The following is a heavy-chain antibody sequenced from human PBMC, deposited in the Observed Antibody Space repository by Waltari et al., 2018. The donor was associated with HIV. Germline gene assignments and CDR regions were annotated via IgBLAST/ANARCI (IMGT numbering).Heavy chain of an antibody. CDR2: INAGNGNT. CDR3: ARGLSWIQLWAFDY. V-gene: IGHV1-3*01. Sequence: QVQLVQSGAEVKKPGASVTVSCKASGYTFTSYAMHWVRQAPGQRLEWMGWINAGNGNTKYSQKFQGRVTITRDTSASTAYMELSSLRSEDTAVYYCARGLSWIQLWAFDYWGQGTLVTVSS. D-gene: IGHD5-18*01. J-gene: IGHJ4*02. CDR1: GYTFTSYA.